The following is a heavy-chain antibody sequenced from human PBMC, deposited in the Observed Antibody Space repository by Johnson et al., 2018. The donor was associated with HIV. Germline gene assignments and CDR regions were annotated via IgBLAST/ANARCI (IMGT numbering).Heavy chain of an antibody. CDR2: ISNDGSNK. CDR1: GFTFSSYA. J-gene: IGHJ3*02. V-gene: IGHV3-30*18. D-gene: IGHD5-12*01. CDR3: AKSDSGYDAFDI. Sequence: QVQLMESGGGVVQPGRSLRLSCAASGFTFSSYAMDWVRQAPGKGLEWVAGISNDGSNKYYADSVKGRFTISRDNSKNTLYLQMNSLLPEDTAVYYCAKSDSGYDAFDIWGQGTMVTVSS.